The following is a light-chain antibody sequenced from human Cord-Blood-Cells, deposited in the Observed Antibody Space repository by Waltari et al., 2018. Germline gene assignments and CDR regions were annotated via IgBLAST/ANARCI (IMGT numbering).Light chain of an antibody. CDR2: DVS. V-gene: IGLV2-14*03. CDR1: SSDVGGYHH. J-gene: IGLJ1*01. CDR3: SSYTSRSTGV. Sequence: QSALTQPASVSGSPGQSITLSCTGTSSDVGGYHHVSWYQQHPGKAPKLMIYDVSNRPSGVFNRFSGSKSGNTASLTICGLQAEDEADYYCSSYTSRSTGVFGTGTKVTVL.